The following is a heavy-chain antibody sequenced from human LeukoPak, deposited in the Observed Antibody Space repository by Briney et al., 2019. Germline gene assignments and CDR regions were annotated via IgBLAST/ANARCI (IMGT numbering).Heavy chain of an antibody. CDR2: IYDSGST. CDR3: ARARGGWASLGERYFDWPTSRALDY. J-gene: IGHJ4*02. CDR1: GGSISSYY. Sequence: SETLSLTCTVSGGSISSYYWSWIRQPPGKGLEWIGYIYDSGSTNYNPSLKSRVTISVDTSKNQFSLKLSSVTAADTAVYYCARARGGWASLGERYFDWPTSRALDYWGQGTLVTVSS. D-gene: IGHD3-9*01. V-gene: IGHV4-59*01.